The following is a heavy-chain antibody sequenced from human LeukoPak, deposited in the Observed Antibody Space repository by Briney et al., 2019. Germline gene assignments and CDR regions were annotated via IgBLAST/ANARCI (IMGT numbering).Heavy chain of an antibody. CDR3: ARDQIQLWLGDY. Sequence: ASVKVSCKASGYTFTSYGISWVRQAPGHGLEWMGWISAYNGNTNYAQKLQGRVTMTTDTSTSTAYMELRSLRSDDTAVYYCARDQIQLWLGDYWGQGTLVTVSS. J-gene: IGHJ4*02. CDR1: GYTFTSYG. D-gene: IGHD5-18*01. V-gene: IGHV1-18*04. CDR2: ISAYNGNT.